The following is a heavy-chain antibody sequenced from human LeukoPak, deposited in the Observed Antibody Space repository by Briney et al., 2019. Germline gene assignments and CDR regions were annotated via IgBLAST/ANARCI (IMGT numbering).Heavy chain of an antibody. V-gene: IGHV3-30*04. CDR2: ISYDGSNE. D-gene: IGHD2-2*01. CDR1: GFTFSSYA. CDR3: ANYGCSSTSCSNYYYYYGMDV. Sequence: GGSLRLSCAASGFTFSSYAMHWVRQAPGKGLEWVAVISYDGSNEYYADSVKGRFTISRDNSKNTLYLQMNSLRAEDTAVYYCANYGCSSTSCSNYYYYYGMDVWGQGTTVTVSS. J-gene: IGHJ6*02.